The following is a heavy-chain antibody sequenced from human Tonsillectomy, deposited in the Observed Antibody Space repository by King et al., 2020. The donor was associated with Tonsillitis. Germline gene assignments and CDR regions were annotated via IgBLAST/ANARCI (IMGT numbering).Heavy chain of an antibody. CDR3: GRDRISYMDV. CDR2: IYNNGRT. J-gene: IGHJ6*03. V-gene: IGHV4-31*03. CDR1: GDSISSGGYF. Sequence: VQLQESGPGLVKPSQTLSLTCTVSGDSISSGGYFWSWIRQHPGKGLEWIGYIYNNGRTYYNPSLKSRVAISVDTSENQFSLKLSSLTAADTAVYYCGRDRISYMDVWGKGTPVIVSS.